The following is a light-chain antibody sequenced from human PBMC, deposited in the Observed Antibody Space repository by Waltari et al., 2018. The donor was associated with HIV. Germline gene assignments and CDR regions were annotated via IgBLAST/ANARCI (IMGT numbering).Light chain of an antibody. J-gene: IGLJ1*01. Sequence: QSGLTQPASVSGSPGQPLTIPCPGTTSDGGGYNYVSWYQQHPGKAPKLIIYEVSNRPSGVSNRFSGSKSGNTASLTISGLQPEDETDYYCSSFSSSSTPYVFGTGTKVTVL. CDR3: SSFSSSSTPYV. V-gene: IGLV2-14*01. CDR1: TSDGGGYNY. CDR2: EVS.